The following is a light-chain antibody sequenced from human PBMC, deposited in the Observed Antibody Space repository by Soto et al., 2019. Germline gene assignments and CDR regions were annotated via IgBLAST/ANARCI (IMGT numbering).Light chain of an antibody. J-gene: IGKJ1*01. CDR1: QSVSSRY. Sequence: EIVLTQSPVTLSLSPGERATLSCRASQSVSSRYFAWYQQKPGQAPRLLIYAASSRATGIPDRFSGSGSGTDFSLTISRLEPEDFAVYYCQQYAIARTFGTGTKVE. CDR3: QQYAIART. CDR2: AAS. V-gene: IGKV3-20*01.